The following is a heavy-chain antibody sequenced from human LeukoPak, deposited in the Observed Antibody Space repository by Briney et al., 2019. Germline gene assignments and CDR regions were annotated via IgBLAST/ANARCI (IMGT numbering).Heavy chain of an antibody. J-gene: IGHJ4*02. CDR2: INPNSGGT. CDR1: GYTLTGYY. Sequence: ASVKVSCKASGYTLTGYYMHWVRQAPGQGLEWMGWINPNSGGTNYAQKFQGRVTMTRDTSISTAYMELSRLRSDDTAVYYCARDLSYYYDSSGLRFDYWGQGTLVTVSS. CDR3: ARDLSYYYDSSGLRFDY. D-gene: IGHD3-22*01. V-gene: IGHV1-2*02.